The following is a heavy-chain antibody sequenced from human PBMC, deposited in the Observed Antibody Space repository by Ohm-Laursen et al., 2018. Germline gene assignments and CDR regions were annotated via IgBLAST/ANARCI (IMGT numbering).Heavy chain of an antibody. CDR1: GFTFSDYY. Sequence: SLRLSCAASGFTFSDYYMSWIRQAPGKGLEWVSYISSSGSTIYYADSVKGRFTISRDNAKNSLYLQMNSLRPEDTALYYCAKDKDEVVAYYGMDVWGQGTTVTVSS. CDR3: AKDKDEVVAYYGMDV. V-gene: IGHV3-11*01. D-gene: IGHD2-15*01. J-gene: IGHJ6*02. CDR2: ISSSGSTI.